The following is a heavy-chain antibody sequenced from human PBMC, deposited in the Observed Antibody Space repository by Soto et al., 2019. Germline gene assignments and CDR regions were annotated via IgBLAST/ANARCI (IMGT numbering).Heavy chain of an antibody. CDR3: ARDKGRDSSGWHGAEVFDP. J-gene: IGHJ5*02. V-gene: IGHV6-1*01. Sequence: SQTLSLTCAISGDSVSGNSAAWNWIRQSPSRGLEWLGRTYYRSRWYNDYAVSVKSRITVTPDTSKNQFSLHLNSVTPEDTAVYYCARDKGRDSSGWHGAEVFDPWGQGTLVTVSS. CDR2: TYYRSRWYN. CDR1: GDSVSGNSAA. D-gene: IGHD6-19*01.